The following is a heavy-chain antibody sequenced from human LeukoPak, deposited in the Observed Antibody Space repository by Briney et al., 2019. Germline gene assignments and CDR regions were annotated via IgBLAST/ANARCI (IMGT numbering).Heavy chain of an antibody. CDR2: INSSGGST. D-gene: IGHD6-19*01. CDR1: GYTFTSYY. Sequence: ASVKVSCKASGYTFTSYYMHWVRQAPGQGLEWMGIINSSGGSTSYAQKFQGRVTMTRDMSTSTVYMELSSLRSEDTAVYYCARGGPTRNSQWLDPNFDYWGQGTLVTVSS. J-gene: IGHJ4*02. V-gene: IGHV1-46*01. CDR3: ARGGPTRNSQWLDPNFDY.